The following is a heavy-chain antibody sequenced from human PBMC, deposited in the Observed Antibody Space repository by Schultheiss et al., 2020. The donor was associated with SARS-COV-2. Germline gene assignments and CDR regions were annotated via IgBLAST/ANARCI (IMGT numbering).Heavy chain of an antibody. CDR2: ISSSSSYI. V-gene: IGHV3-21*04. CDR1: GFTFSSYS. Sequence: GESLKISCAASGFTFSSYSMNWVRQAPGKGLEWVSSISSSSSYIYYAGSVKGRFTISRDNAKNSLYLQMNSLTAEDTALYYCVRGGDTAMVKAFDIWGQGTMVTVSS. CDR3: VRGGDTAMVKAFDI. J-gene: IGHJ3*02. D-gene: IGHD5-18*01.